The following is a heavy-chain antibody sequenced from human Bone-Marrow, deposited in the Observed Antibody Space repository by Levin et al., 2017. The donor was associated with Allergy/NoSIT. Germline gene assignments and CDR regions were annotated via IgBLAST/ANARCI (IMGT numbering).Heavy chain of an antibody. CDR2: ISYDGSNK. CDR3: AKCRDAIAATDRKKPKHDYDYDGMDV. D-gene: IGHD2-15*01. V-gene: IGHV3-30*18. J-gene: IGHJ6*02. CDR1: GFTFSSYG. Sequence: PGGSLRLSCAASGFTFSSYGMHWVRQAPGKGLEWVAVISYDGSNKYYADSVKGRFTISRDNSKNTLYLQMNSLRAEDTAVYYCAKCRDAIAATDRKKPKHDYDYDGMDVWGQGTTVTVSS.